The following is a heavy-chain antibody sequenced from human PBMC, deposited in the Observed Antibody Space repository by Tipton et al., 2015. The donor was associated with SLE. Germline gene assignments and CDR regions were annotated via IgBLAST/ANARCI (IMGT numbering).Heavy chain of an antibody. CDR3: ASVPQKWSGSSSHFDC. CDR2: IYYSGST. CDR1: GGSISSGGYY. D-gene: IGHD6-6*01. J-gene: IGHJ4*02. Sequence: TLSLTCTVSGGSISSGGYYWSWIRQHPGKGLEWIGYIYYSGSTYYNPSLKSRVTISVDTSKNQFSLKLSSVTAADTAVYYCASVPQKWSGSSSHFDCWGQGTLVTVSS. V-gene: IGHV4-31*03.